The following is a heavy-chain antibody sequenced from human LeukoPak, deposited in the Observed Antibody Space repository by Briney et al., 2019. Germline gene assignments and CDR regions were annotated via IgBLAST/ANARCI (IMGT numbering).Heavy chain of an antibody. CDR1: GGSISSSSYY. CDR2: INEDGTDK. CDR3: GALYGGFDP. J-gene: IGHJ5*02. D-gene: IGHD4-17*01. V-gene: IGHV3-7*01. Sequence: ETLSLTCTVSGGSISSSSYYWGWIRQPPGKGLEWLANINEDGTDKVYVESVKGRFTISRDNAKNSLYLQMDTLRVEDSAIYYCGALYGGFDPWGQGTPVTVSS.